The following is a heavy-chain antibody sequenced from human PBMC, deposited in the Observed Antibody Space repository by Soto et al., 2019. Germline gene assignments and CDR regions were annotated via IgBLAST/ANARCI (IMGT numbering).Heavy chain of an antibody. D-gene: IGHD5-18*01. CDR3: ARCGYSYGLSYWYFDL. CDR2: INHSGST. CDR1: GGSFSGYY. J-gene: IGHJ2*01. V-gene: IGHV4-34*01. Sequence: PSETLSLTCAVYGGSFSGYYWSWIRQPPWKGLEWIGEINHSGSTNYNPSLKSRVTISVDTSKNQFSLKLSSVTAADTAVYYCARCGYSYGLSYWYFDLWGRGTLVTVSS.